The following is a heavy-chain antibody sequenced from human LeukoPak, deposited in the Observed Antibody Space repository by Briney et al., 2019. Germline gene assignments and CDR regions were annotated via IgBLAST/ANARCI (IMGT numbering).Heavy chain of an antibody. CDR2: IYPGDSDT. CDR1: GYSFTSYW. J-gene: IGHJ5*02. V-gene: IGHV5-51*01. CDR3: ARHPFNWFDP. Sequence: GESLKISCKGSGYSFTSYWIGWVGQMPGKGLDWMEIIYPGDSDTRYSPSFQGQVTISADKSISTAYLQWSSLKASDTAMYYCARHPFNWFDPWGQGTLVTVSS.